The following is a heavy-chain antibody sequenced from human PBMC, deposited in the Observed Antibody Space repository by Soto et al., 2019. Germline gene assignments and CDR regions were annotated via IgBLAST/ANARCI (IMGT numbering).Heavy chain of an antibody. V-gene: IGHV3-23*01. J-gene: IGHJ4*02. D-gene: IGHD6-19*01. CDR3: AKRGAGHYFDY. CDR1: GITFSSYA. CDR2: SGSGGST. Sequence: EVQLLESGGGLVQPGGSLRLSCAASGITFSSYAMSWVREAPGKGLEWVSVSGSGGSTYYADSVKGRFTISRDNSKNTLYLQMNSLRAEDTAVYYGAKRGAGHYFDYWGQGTLVTVSS.